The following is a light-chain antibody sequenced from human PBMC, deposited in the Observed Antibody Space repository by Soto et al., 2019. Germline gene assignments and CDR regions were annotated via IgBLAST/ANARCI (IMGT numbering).Light chain of an antibody. Sequence: EIVLTQSPGTLSLSPGERATLSCRASKSVSSSYLAWYQQKPGQAPRLLIYGASSRATGIPDRFSGSGSGTDFTITISSLEPEDFAVYYCQQYGSSSLTFGGGTKVEIK. CDR2: GAS. J-gene: IGKJ4*01. CDR1: KSVSSSY. CDR3: QQYGSSSLT. V-gene: IGKV3-20*01.